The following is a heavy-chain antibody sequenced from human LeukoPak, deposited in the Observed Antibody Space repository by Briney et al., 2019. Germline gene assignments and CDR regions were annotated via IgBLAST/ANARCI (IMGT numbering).Heavy chain of an antibody. Sequence: GGSLRLSCAASGFTFSSYAMSWVRQAPGKGLEWVSAISGSGGSTYYADSVEGRFTISRDNSKNTLYLQMNSLRAEDTAVYYCAKDFYDSSGYSGVDYWGQGTLVTVSS. CDR2: ISGSGGST. CDR1: GFTFSSYA. J-gene: IGHJ4*02. V-gene: IGHV3-23*01. CDR3: AKDFYDSSGYSGVDY. D-gene: IGHD3-22*01.